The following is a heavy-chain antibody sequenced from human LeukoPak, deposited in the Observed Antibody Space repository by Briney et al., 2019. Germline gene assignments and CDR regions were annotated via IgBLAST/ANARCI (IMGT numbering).Heavy chain of an antibody. J-gene: IGHJ6*02. CDR2: LYYTGST. Sequence: PSETLSLTCTVSGGSISSSSYHWGCVRQPPGKGLEWIGSLYYTGSTHCSPALKSRVTISADTSTNQFSLNLRSVTAADAGVYYCARQTQLVAGIDMDVWGQGTTVTASS. CDR3: ARQTQLVAGIDMDV. CDR1: GGSISSSSYH. D-gene: IGHD6-13*01. V-gene: IGHV4-39*01.